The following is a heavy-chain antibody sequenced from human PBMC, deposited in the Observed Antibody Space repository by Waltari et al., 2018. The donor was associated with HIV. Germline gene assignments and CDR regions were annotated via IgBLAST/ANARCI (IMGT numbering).Heavy chain of an antibody. V-gene: IGHV3-23*04. Sequence: EVRFVESGGGLVRPGGSLRLSCTTSSFNFDLYSMTWVRQAPGRGLEWVASISRTGSATYYADVVKGRFTVPRDNSMDMLSLHITSLRVDDTVVYYCVTSGYNFVEYGHRLDFWGRGVLVTIS. CDR2: ISRTGSAT. J-gene: IGHJ4*02. CDR3: VTSGYNFVEYGHRLDF. D-gene: IGHD1-1*01. CDR1: SFNFDLYS.